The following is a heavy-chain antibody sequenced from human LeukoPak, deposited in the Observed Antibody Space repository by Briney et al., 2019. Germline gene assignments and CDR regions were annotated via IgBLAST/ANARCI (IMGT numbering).Heavy chain of an antibody. D-gene: IGHD4-17*01. J-gene: IGHJ5*02. Sequence: GGSLRLSCAASGFTFSDYYMRWIRPPPGKGREGVSYISSSGSTIYYADSVKGRFTISRDTAKNSLYLQMNSLRAEGTGVYYCARDFYGDWFDPWGQGTLVTVSS. V-gene: IGHV3-11*01. CDR1: GFTFSDYY. CDR3: ARDFYGDWFDP. CDR2: ISSSGSTI.